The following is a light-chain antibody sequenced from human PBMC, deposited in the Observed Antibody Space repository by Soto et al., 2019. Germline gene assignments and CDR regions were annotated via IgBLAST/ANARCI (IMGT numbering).Light chain of an antibody. CDR3: QQSYSTPQAT. CDR1: QSISSY. Sequence: DIQMTQSPSSLSASVGDRVTITCRASQSISSYLNWYQQKPGKAPKLLIYAASSLQSGVPSRFSDSGSGTDFTLTISSLQPEDFATYYCQQSYSTPQATFGQGTKLEIK. J-gene: IGKJ2*01. V-gene: IGKV1-39*01. CDR2: AAS.